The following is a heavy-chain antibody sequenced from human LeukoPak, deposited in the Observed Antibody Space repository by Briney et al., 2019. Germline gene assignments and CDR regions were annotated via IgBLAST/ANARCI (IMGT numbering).Heavy chain of an antibody. CDR1: GGTFSSYA. J-gene: IGHJ1*01. Sequence: SVKVSCKASGGTFSSYAISWVRQAPGQGLEWMGRIIPIFGIANYAQKFQGRATITADKSTSTAYMELSSLRSEDTAVYYCARVSHSDNLALQHWGQGTLVTVSS. D-gene: IGHD1-20*01. V-gene: IGHV1-69*04. CDR3: ARVSHSDNLALQH. CDR2: IIPIFGIA.